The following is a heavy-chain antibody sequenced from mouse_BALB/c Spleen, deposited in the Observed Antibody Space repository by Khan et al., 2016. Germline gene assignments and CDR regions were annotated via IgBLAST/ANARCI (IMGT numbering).Heavy chain of an antibody. V-gene: IGHV9-3*02. D-gene: IGHD3-1*01. J-gene: IGHJ2*01. CDR2: INTNTGEP. Sequence: QIQLVQSGPELKKPGETVKISCKASGYTFTNYGMNWVKQAPGKGLKWMGWINTNTGEPTYAEEFKGRFAFSLATSASTAYLQINNLKDEDTATYFWARSGGNFDYWGQGTTLTVSS. CDR1: GYTFTNYG. CDR3: ARSGGNFDY.